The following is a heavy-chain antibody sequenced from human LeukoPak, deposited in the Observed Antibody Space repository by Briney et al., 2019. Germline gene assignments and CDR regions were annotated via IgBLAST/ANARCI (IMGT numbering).Heavy chain of an antibody. CDR1: GFTFSTYN. V-gene: IGHV3-21*01. CDR3: ARIGSGWYWDY. Sequence: GGSLRLSCAASGFTFSTYNMYWVRQAPGKGLEWVSSISGGSDHIYYADPVKGRFTISRDNAKNSLYLQMISLRAEDTAVYYCARIGSGWYWDYWGQGTLVTVSS. J-gene: IGHJ4*02. CDR2: ISGGSDHI. D-gene: IGHD6-19*01.